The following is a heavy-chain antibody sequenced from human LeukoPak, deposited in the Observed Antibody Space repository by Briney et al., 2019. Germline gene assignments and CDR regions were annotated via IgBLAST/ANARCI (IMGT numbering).Heavy chain of an antibody. CDR2: IYTCGAT. CDR3: ARNREYSSGWYYFDD. Sequence: PSETLSLTCTVSGGSISPYYWSWIRQPAGKGLEWIGRIYTCGATNYNPSLSSRVTMSLDTSKNQFSLELRSVTAADTAVYYCARNREYSSGWYYFDDWGQGTLVTVSS. V-gene: IGHV4-4*07. CDR1: GGSISPYY. D-gene: IGHD6-19*01. J-gene: IGHJ4*02.